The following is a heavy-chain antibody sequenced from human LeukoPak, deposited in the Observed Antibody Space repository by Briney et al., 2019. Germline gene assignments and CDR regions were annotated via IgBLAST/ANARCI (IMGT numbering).Heavy chain of an antibody. CDR2: IYYSGST. CDR3: AWRDYGGNSGFDY. D-gene: IGHD4-23*01. CDR1: GGSISSSSYS. Sequence: SQSLSLTCTVSGGSISSSSYSWGWIRQPPGKGLEWIGSIYYSGSTYYNPSLKSRVTISVDTSKNQFSLKLGSATAADTAIYYCAWRDYGGNSGFDYWGQGTLVTVSS. V-gene: IGHV4-39*01. J-gene: IGHJ4*02.